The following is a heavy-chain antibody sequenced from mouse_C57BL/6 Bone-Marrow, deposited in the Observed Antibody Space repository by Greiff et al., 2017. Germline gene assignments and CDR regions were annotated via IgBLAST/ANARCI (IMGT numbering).Heavy chain of an antibody. CDR1: GYTFTSYG. CDR2: ISPRSGNT. J-gene: IGHJ2*01. D-gene: IGHD2-3*01. Sequence: VQLQQSGAELARPGASVKLSCKASGYTFTSYGISWVKQRTGQGLEWIGEISPRSGNTYYNEKFKGKATLTADKSSSTAYMELRSLTSEDSAVYFCARSGGWLLRDVDYWGQGTTLTVSS. V-gene: IGHV1-81*01. CDR3: ARSGGWLLRDVDY.